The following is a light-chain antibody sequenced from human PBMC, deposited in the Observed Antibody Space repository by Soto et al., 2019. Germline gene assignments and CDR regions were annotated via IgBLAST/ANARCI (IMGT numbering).Light chain of an antibody. CDR3: APWDDTVHSYV. Sequence: QSVLTQPSSVSGTPGQGVTISCSGSISNIGNNYVYWFQQLPGTAPKVLTNRNDQRPSGVPDRFSGSKSGTSASLAISGLRSLVEADYYCAPWDDTVHSYVFGTGTKVTVL. CDR2: RND. J-gene: IGLJ1*01. V-gene: IGLV1-47*01. CDR1: ISNIGNNY.